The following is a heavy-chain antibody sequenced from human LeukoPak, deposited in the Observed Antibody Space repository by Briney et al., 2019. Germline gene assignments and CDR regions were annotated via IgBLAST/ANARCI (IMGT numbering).Heavy chain of an antibody. CDR1: GFTFSSYW. V-gene: IGHV3-7*01. J-gene: IGHJ4*02. D-gene: IGHD3-22*01. Sequence: GGSLRLSCAASGFTFSSYWMSWVRQAPGKGLEWVANIKQDGSEKYYVDSVKGRFTISRDNAKNSLYQQMNSLRAEDTAVYYCARGGAYYYDSSGYYETYYFDYWGQGTLVTVSS. CDR3: ARGGAYYYDSSGYYETYYFDY. CDR2: IKQDGSEK.